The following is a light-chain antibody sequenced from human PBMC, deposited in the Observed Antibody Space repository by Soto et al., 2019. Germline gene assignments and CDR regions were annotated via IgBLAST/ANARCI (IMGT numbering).Light chain of an antibody. CDR3: QQTFNSPIT. V-gene: IGKV1-39*01. CDR1: LSISRY. CDR2: GAS. Sequence: DIELTQSPSSLSASVGDRVIITCRASLSISRYLHWYHRQPGKGPKVLIYGASSLQSGVSSRFSGSGSGTDFTLTISSVRPEDLGSFYCQQTFNSPITFGQGTRLEIK. J-gene: IGKJ5*01.